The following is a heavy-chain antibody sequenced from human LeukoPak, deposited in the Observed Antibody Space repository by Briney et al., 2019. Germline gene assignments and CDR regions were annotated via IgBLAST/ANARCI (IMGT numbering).Heavy chain of an antibody. CDR3: ARERYYYDSSGYYWGLGGFDY. J-gene: IGHJ4*02. V-gene: IGHV4-39*07. Sequence: SETLSLTCSVSGGSIGRGSYYWGWIRQSPGKGLEWIGSIYYSGSTNYNPSLKSRVTISVDTSKNQFSLKLNSVTATDTAVYYCARERYYYDSSGYYWGLGGFDYWGQGTLVTVSS. D-gene: IGHD3-22*01. CDR1: GGSIGRGSYY. CDR2: IYYSGST.